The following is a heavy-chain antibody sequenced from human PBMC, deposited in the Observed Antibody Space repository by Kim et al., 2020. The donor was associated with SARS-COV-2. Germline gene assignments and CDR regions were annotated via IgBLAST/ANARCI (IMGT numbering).Heavy chain of an antibody. V-gene: IGHV4-59*13. CDR3: ARDRPTTPGAFDI. J-gene: IGHJ3*02. Sequence: SETLSLTCTVSGGSISSYYWSWIRQPPGKGLEWIGYIYYSGSTNYNPSLKSRVTISVDTSKNQFSLKLSSVTAADTAVYYCARDRPTTPGAFDIWGQGTMVTVSS. D-gene: IGHD1-7*01. CDR1: GGSISSYY. CDR2: IYYSGST.